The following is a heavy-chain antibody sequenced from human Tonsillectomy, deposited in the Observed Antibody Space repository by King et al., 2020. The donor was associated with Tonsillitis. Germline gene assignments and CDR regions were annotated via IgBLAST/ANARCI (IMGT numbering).Heavy chain of an antibody. V-gene: IGHV3-30-3*01. J-gene: IGHJ4*02. CDR1: VFTFSSYA. D-gene: IGHD3-10*01. Sequence: VQLVESGGGVVQPGRSLRLSCAASVFTFSSYAMHWVRQAPGKGLEWVAVISYDGSNKYYADSVKGRFTISRDNSKNTLYLQMNSLRAEDTAVYYCARDTPYYYGSGSDNGQDYWGQGTLVTVSS. CDR2: ISYDGSNK. CDR3: ARDTPYYYGSGSDNGQDY.